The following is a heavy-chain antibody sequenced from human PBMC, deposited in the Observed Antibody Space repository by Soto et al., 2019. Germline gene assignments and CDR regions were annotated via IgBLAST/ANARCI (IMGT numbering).Heavy chain of an antibody. CDR3: ARGRGSSGYYFDY. Sequence: VQLLESGGGLVQPGGSLRLSCAASGFTFSSYAMSWVRQAPGKGLEWVAVISYDGSNKYYADSVKGRFTISRDNSKNTLYLQMNSLRAEDTAVYYCARGRGSSGYYFDYWGQGTLVTVSS. D-gene: IGHD3-22*01. CDR2: ISYDGSNK. J-gene: IGHJ4*02. V-gene: IGHV3-30-3*01. CDR1: GFTFSSYA.